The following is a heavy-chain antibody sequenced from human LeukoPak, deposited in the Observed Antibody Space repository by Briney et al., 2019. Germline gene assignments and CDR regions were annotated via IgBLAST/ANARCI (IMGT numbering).Heavy chain of an antibody. CDR2: ISYDGSNK. Sequence: GGSLRLSCAASGFTFSSYGMHWVRQAPGKGLEWVAVISYDGSNKYYADSVKGRFTISRDNSKNTLYLQMNSLRAEDTAVYYCASSTSWTFDYWGQGTLVTVSS. CDR3: ASSTSWTFDY. CDR1: GFTFSSYG. D-gene: IGHD2-2*01. V-gene: IGHV3-30*03. J-gene: IGHJ4*02.